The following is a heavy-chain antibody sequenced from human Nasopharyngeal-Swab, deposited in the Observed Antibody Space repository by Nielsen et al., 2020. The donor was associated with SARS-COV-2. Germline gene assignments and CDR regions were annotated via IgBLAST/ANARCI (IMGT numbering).Heavy chain of an antibody. CDR1: GFTFSSYW. Sequence: GESLKISCAASGFTFSSYWMHWVRQAPGKGLVWVSRNNSDGSSTSYADSVKGRFTISRDNAKNTLYLQMNSLRAEDTAVYYCLRAFDIWGQGTMFTVSS. CDR2: NNSDGSST. CDR3: LRAFDI. V-gene: IGHV3-74*01. J-gene: IGHJ3*02.